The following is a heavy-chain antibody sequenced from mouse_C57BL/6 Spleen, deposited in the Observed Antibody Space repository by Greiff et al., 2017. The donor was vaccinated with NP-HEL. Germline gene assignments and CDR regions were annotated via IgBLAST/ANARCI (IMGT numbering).Heavy chain of an antibody. V-gene: IGHV1-42*01. Sequence: EVQLQHSGPELVKPGASVKISCKASGYSFTGYYMNWVKQSPEKSLEWIGEINPSTGGTTYNQKFKAKATLTVDKSSSTAYMQLKSLTSEDSAVYYCARWDYAEAYWGQGTLVTVSA. D-gene: IGHD2-4*01. CDR1: GYSFTGYY. J-gene: IGHJ3*01. CDR3: ARWDYAEAY. CDR2: INPSTGGT.